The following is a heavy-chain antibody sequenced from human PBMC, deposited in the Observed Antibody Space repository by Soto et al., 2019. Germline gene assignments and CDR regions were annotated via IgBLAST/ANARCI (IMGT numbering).Heavy chain of an antibody. J-gene: IGHJ4*02. CDR1: GGTFSSYA. CDR3: ARSRANYYDSRGYYYSTFDY. V-gene: IGHV1-69*13. CDR2: IIPMFGTA. D-gene: IGHD3-22*01. Sequence: SVKLSCKTSGGTFSSYAISWVRQAPGQGLEWMGGIIPMFGTANYAQKFQGRVTITADESTSTAYMELSSLRSEDTAVYYCARSRANYYDSRGYYYSTFDYWGQGTLVTVS.